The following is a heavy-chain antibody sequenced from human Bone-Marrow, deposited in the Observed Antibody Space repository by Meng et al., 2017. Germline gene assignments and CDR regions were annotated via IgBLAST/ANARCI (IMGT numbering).Heavy chain of an antibody. CDR2: IYHSGST. CDR1: GGSISSSNW. Sequence: QVQLQESGPGLVKPSGTLSLTCAVSGGSISSSNWWSWVRQPPGKGLEWIGEIYHSGSTNYSPSLKSRVTISVDKSKNQFSLKLYSVTAADTAVYYCARARTTNQSKYRNAYNWFDPWGQGTLVTVSS. J-gene: IGHJ5*02. D-gene: IGHD2/OR15-2a*01. CDR3: ARARTTNQSKYRNAYNWFDP. V-gene: IGHV4-4*02.